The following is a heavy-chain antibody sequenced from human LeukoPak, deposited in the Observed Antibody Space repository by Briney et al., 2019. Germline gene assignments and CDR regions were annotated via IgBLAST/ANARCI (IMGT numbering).Heavy chain of an antibody. J-gene: IGHJ4*02. CDR3: TTAPYYYDSSGYLADY. CDR2: IKSKTDGGTT. D-gene: IGHD3-22*01. V-gene: IGHV3-15*01. Sequence: NPGGSLRLSCVASGFTFSNAWMSWVRQAPGKGLEWVGRIKSKTDGGTTDYAAPVKGRFTISRDDSKNTLYLQMNSLKTEGTAVYYCTTAPYYYDSSGYLADYWGQGTLATVSS. CDR1: GFTFSNAW.